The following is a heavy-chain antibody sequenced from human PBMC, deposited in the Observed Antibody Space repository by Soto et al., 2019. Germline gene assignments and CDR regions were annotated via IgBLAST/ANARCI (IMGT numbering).Heavy chain of an antibody. CDR2: ISGSGGST. Sequence: EVQLLESGGGLVQPGGSLRLSCAASGFTFSSYAMTWVRQAPGKGLEWVSTISGSGGSTYYADSVRGRFTISRENSKNTLYVQMNSLRADDTAVYYCAKAPRPLDYGDPYYFECCGQGTLVTVSS. V-gene: IGHV3-23*01. J-gene: IGHJ4*02. D-gene: IGHD4-17*01. CDR3: AKAPRPLDYGDPYYFEC. CDR1: GFTFSSYA.